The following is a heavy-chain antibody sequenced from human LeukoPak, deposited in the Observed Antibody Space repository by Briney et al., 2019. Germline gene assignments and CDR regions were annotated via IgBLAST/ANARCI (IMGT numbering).Heavy chain of an antibody. V-gene: IGHV3-53*01. CDR2: IYSGDT. CDR3: ARAKEMPTITDS. D-gene: IGHD5-24*01. CDR1: GFTVSSNY. Sequence: PGGSLRLSCAASGFTVSSNYMSWVRQAPGKGLEWVSVIYSGDTYYADSVKGRFTISRDNSKNTVYLQMNSLRAEDTAVYYCARAKEMPTITDSWGQGTLVTVSS. J-gene: IGHJ5*01.